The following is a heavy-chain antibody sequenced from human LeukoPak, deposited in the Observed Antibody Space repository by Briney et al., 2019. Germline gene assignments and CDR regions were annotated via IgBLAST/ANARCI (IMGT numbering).Heavy chain of an antibody. CDR2: MNPNSGNT. J-gene: IGHJ6*03. CDR1: GYTFTSYD. D-gene: IGHD6-19*01. Sequence: GASVKVSCKASGYTFTSYDINWVRPPTGQGLEWMGWMNPNSGNTAYAQKFQGRVTMTRNSSITTAYMELSSLRSEDTAVDYCARGLAIAVAGVIYYYMDVWGKGTTVTVSS. V-gene: IGHV1-8*01. CDR3: ARGLAIAVAGVIYYYMDV.